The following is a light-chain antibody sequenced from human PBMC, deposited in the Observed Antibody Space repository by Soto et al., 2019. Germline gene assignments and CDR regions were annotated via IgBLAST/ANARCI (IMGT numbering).Light chain of an antibody. Sequence: SYELTQPPSVSVAPGQTATITCGGNSIESKSVHWYQQRPGQAPVLVVYDDSDRPSGIPERISGSNSDNTATLIISRVEAGDEAAYYCQVWDSSVEHVLFGGGTKLTVL. CDR2: DDS. CDR1: SIESKS. CDR3: QVWDSSVEHVL. J-gene: IGLJ2*01. V-gene: IGLV3-21*02.